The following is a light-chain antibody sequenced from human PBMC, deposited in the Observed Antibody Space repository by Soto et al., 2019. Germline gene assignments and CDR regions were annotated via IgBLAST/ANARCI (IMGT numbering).Light chain of an antibody. Sequence: QSVLTQPPSASGTPGQRVTISCSGSRSNIGSNYVYWYQQLPGTAPKLLIYRNNQRPSGVPDRFSGSKSGTSASLAISGLRSEHEADYYCAAWDDSLSGLFGGGTKLTVL. J-gene: IGLJ2*01. CDR3: AAWDDSLSGL. CDR2: RNN. V-gene: IGLV1-47*01. CDR1: RSNIGSNY.